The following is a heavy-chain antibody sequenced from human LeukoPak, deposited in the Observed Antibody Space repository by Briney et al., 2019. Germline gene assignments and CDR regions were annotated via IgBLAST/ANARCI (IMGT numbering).Heavy chain of an antibody. CDR2: FSGSGGGDTT. J-gene: IGHJ4*02. D-gene: IGHD6-19*01. CDR3: AKDLYTAGWWGYFDY. Sequence: GGSLRLSCAASGFTFSSYAMSWVRQAPGKGLEWVSTFSGSGGGDTTYYADSVKGRFTISRDNYKNKLYLQMNSLRAEDTAVYSCAKDLYTAGWWGYFDYWGQGTLVTVSS. V-gene: IGHV3-23*01. CDR1: GFTFSSYA.